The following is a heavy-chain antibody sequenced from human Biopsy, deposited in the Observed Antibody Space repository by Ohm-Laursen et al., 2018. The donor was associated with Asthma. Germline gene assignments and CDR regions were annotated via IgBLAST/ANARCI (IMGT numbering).Heavy chain of an antibody. D-gene: IGHD6-13*01. CDR2: INSDGSST. Sequence: SLRLSCSASGFTFSSYWMHWVRQAPGKGLVWVSRINSDGSSTSYADSVKGRFTISRDNAKNTLYLQMNSLRAEDTAVYYCSRDTLGYYFDIWGQGTQVTVSS. V-gene: IGHV3-74*01. CDR3: SRDTLGYYFDI. J-gene: IGHJ4*02. CDR1: GFTFSSYW.